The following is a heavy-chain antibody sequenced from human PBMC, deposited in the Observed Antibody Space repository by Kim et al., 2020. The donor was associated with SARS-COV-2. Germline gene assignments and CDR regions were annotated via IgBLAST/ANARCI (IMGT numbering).Heavy chain of an antibody. D-gene: IGHD2-2*01. Sequence: HKSRVTISVDTSKNQFSLKLSSVTAADTAVYYCARLLGYCSSTSCYAFDYWGQGTLVTVSS. V-gene: IGHV4-39*01. J-gene: IGHJ4*02. CDR3: ARLLGYCSSTSCYAFDY.